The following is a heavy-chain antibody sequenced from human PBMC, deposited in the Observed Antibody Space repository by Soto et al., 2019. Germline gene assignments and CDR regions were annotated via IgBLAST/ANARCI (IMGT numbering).Heavy chain of an antibody. Sequence: ASVKVSCKASGYTFTSYCMHWVRQAPGQGLEWMGIINPSGGSTNYAQKFHRRVTMTRDTSTSTVYMELRSLTSEDTAIYYCASEHVATGLVWGPGSLVTVSS. D-gene: IGHD5-12*01. CDR2: INPSGGST. CDR1: GYTFTSYC. V-gene: IGHV1-46*01. J-gene: IGHJ4*02. CDR3: ASEHVATGLV.